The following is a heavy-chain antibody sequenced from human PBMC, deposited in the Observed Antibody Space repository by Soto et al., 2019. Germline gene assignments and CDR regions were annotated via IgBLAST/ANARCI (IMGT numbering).Heavy chain of an antibody. CDR1: GVTFTDYY. Sequence: QVQLVQSGAEVKKPGASVKVSCKASGVTFTDYYIHWVRQAPGQGLEWMGTVNPSGGHTTYAQHFLGRMTMTRDTSTSTHYMELTSLTSEDTAVYYCARGGHVVVVTAALDYWGQGTLVTVSS. V-gene: IGHV1-46*01. J-gene: IGHJ4*02. D-gene: IGHD2-21*02. CDR3: ARGGHVVVVTAALDY. CDR2: VNPSGGHT.